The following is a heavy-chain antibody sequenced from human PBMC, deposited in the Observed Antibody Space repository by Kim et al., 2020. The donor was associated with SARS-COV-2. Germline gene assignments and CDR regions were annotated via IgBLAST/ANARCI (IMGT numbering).Heavy chain of an antibody. J-gene: IGHJ4*02. V-gene: IGHV2-70*11. CDR3: ARDSPGGHGDY. CDR1: GFSLSTSEVC. D-gene: IGHD3-16*01. CDR2: ICWDDGK. Sequence: SGPTLVNPTQTLTLTCTFSGFSLSTSEVCVAWIRQPPGKALEWLARICWDDGKYYSTPLRTRLAISKDTSKNQVVLTMTNVDPVDTVTYYCARDSPGGHGDYWGLGTPVTVSS.